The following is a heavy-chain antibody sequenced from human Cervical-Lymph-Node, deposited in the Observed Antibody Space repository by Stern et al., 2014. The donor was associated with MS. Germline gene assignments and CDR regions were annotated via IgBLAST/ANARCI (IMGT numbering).Heavy chain of an antibody. V-gene: IGHV1-18*01. Sequence: QVQLVQSGPEVKKPGASVKVSCTASGYTFSRYGIGWVRQAPGQGLEGMGWISCHNGNTNYAEKWQDRVTMTTDTSTNTAYMEVRSLTSDDTAVYFCARDAGGYFYAMDVWGQGTTVIVS. J-gene: IGHJ6*02. CDR3: ARDAGGYFYAMDV. CDR1: GYTFSRYG. D-gene: IGHD3-10*01. CDR2: ISCHNGNT.